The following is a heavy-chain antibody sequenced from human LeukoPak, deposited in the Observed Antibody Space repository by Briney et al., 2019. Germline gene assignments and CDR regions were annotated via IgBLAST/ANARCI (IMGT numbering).Heavy chain of an antibody. CDR3: ARGLGDYAAVDGFDI. CDR2: INTNTKNP. CDR1: GYSFTKYA. V-gene: IGHV7-4-1*02. D-gene: IGHD4-17*01. Sequence: ASVKVSCKASGYSFTKYAVNWVRQAPGQGLEWMGWINTNTKNPTYAQGFTGRFVFSLDTSVSTAYLQINSLKAEDTAVYYCARGLGDYAAVDGFDIWGQGTMVTVSS. J-gene: IGHJ3*02.